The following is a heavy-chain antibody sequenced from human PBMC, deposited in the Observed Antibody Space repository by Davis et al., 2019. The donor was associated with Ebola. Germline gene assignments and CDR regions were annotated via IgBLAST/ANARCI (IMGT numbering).Heavy chain of an antibody. CDR3: ARLIVGAAFAYWYFDL. V-gene: IGHV4-39*01. D-gene: IGHD1-26*01. Sequence: PSETLSLTCTVSGGSVSSSSYYWGWIRQPPGKGLEWIGSIYYSGSTYYNPSLKSRVTISVDTSKNQFSLKLSSVTAADTAVYYCARLIVGAAFAYWYFDLWGRGTLVTVSS. J-gene: IGHJ2*01. CDR1: GGSVSSSSYY. CDR2: IYYSGST.